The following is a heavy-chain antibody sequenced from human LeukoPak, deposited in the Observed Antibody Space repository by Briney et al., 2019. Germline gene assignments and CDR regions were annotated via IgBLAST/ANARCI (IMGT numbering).Heavy chain of an antibody. J-gene: IGHJ4*02. CDR3: ASRLTMVRGVTLDY. CDR2: IIPILGIA. CDR1: GGTFSSYA. D-gene: IGHD3-10*01. Sequence: SVNVSCKASGGTFSSYAISWVRQAPGQGLEWMGRIIPILGIANYAQKFQGRVTITADKSTSTAYMELSSLRSEDTAVYYCASRLTMVRGVTLDYWGQGTLVTVSS. V-gene: IGHV1-69*04.